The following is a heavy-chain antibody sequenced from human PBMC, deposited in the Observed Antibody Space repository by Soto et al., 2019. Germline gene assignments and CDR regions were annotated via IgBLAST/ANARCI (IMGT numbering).Heavy chain of an antibody. CDR1: GGSISSYY. CDR2: IYYSGST. CDR3: ARDLAGEPHYVDY. D-gene: IGHD3-16*01. V-gene: IGHV4-59*01. J-gene: IGHJ4*02. Sequence: PSETLSLTCTVSGGSISSYYWSWIRQPPGKGLEWIGYIYYSGSTNYNPSLKSRVTISVDTSKNQCSLKLSSVTAADTAVYYCARDLAGEPHYVDYWGKGTLVTVSS.